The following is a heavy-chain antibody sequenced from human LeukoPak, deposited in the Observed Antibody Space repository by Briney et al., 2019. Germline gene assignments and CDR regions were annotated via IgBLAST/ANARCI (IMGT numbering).Heavy chain of an antibody. CDR2: ISSGSSYI. D-gene: IGHD4-11*01. J-gene: IGHJ4*02. Sequence: GRSLRLSCAASGFTFSSYNMNWIRQAPGKGLEWVSSISSGSSYIYYSDSVQGRFTISRDNAKNSLYLQMNSLRAEDTAVYYCTRGTPTTRDFDYWGQGTLVTVSS. V-gene: IGHV3-21*01. CDR1: GFTFSSYN. CDR3: TRGTPTTRDFDY.